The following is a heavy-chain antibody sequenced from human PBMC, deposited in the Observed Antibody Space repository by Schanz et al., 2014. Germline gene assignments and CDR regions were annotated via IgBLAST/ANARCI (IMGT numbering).Heavy chain of an antibody. CDR3: AKGQLLSYYFDY. CDR1: GFTVSNSY. Sequence: DVQLVDSGGGLVQPGGSLRLSCAASGFTVSNSYIHWVRQAPGKGLEWVSTIYSSGSTYYADSVKGRFTISRDNSENTLYLQMNSLRAEDTAVYYCAKGQLLSYYFDYWGQGTLVTVSS. J-gene: IGHJ4*02. CDR2: IYSSGST. D-gene: IGHD2-21*01. V-gene: IGHV3-53*01.